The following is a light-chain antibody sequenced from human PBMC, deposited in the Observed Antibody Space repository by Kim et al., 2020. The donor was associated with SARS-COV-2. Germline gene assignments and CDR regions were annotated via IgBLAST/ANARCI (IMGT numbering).Light chain of an antibody. V-gene: IGKV1-27*01. CDR1: QDIKNY. J-gene: IGKJ1*01. CDR2: AAS. Sequence: ASGGDRVPITCRASQDIKNYLAWYRQKPGKVPEVLIYAASILQSGVPSRISGSGSGTDFTLTINSLQPEDVATYYCQKYNSAPWTFGQGTKVDIK. CDR3: QKYNSAPWT.